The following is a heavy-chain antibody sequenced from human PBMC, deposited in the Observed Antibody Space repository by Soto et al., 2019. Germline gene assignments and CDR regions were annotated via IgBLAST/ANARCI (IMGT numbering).Heavy chain of an antibody. V-gene: IGHV3-23*01. Sequence: GGSLRLSCAASGFTFSSYAMSWVRQAPGKGLEWVSLISGSGNRIYYADSVKGRFTISRDNSKNTLYLQMNSLRAEDTAVYYCAKDGIVETTTELDYWGQGTLVTVSS. D-gene: IGHD1-26*01. CDR2: ISGSGNRI. CDR1: GFTFSSYA. J-gene: IGHJ4*02. CDR3: AKDGIVETTTELDY.